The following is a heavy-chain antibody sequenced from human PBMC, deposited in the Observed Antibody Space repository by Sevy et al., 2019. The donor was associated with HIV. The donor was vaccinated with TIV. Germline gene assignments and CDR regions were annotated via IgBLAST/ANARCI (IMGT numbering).Heavy chain of an antibody. Sequence: GGSLRLSCSASGFTFSNYIMHWVRQAPGKGPKYVSAISSNGGSTYCADSVKGRFIISRDNSKNTLDLQMSSLRDEDTAVYYCVKGVDILGAASRYFYGMDVWGRGTTVTVSS. J-gene: IGHJ6*02. CDR2: ISSNGGST. CDR1: GFTFSNYI. D-gene: IGHD5-12*01. V-gene: IGHV3-64D*06. CDR3: VKGVDILGAASRYFYGMDV.